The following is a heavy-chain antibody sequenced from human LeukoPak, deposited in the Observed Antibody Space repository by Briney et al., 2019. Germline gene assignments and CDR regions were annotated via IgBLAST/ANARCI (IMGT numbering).Heavy chain of an antibody. D-gene: IGHD3-3*01. V-gene: IGHV4-59*01. CDR1: GGLISSYW. CDR2: IYYSGST. Sequence: SETLSLTCSVSGGLISSYWWAWIRQPPGKGLEWIGYIYYSGSTNYNPSLKSRVTISVDTSKNQFSLKLSSVTAADTAVYYCARTYYDFWSGYYTWNFDYWGQGTLVTVSS. J-gene: IGHJ4*02. CDR3: ARTYYDFWSGYYTWNFDY.